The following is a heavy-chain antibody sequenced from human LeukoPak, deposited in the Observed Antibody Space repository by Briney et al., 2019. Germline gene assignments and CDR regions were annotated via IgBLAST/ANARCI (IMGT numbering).Heavy chain of an antibody. CDR2: IYYSGST. D-gene: IGHD6-19*01. CDR1: GASLSSYY. CDR3: ARQGGAVAGRAVDY. J-gene: IGHJ4*02. V-gene: IGHV4-59*08. Sequence: SSETLSLTCTVSGASLSSYYWSWIRQPPGKGLEWIGYIYYSGSTDYNPSLKSRVTISVDTSKKQFSLKLSSVTAADTAVYYCARQGGAVAGRAVDYWGQGTLVTVSS.